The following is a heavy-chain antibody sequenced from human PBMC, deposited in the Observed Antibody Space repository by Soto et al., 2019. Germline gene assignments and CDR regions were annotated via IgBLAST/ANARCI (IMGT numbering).Heavy chain of an antibody. CDR1: GGSISSSSYY. V-gene: IGHV4-39*01. J-gene: IGHJ3*02. CDR2: IYYSGST. CDR3: ARSMKFGELLKPPAFDI. D-gene: IGHD3-10*01. Sequence: QLQLQESGPGLVKPSETLSLTCTVSGGSISSSSYYWGWIRQPPGKGLEWIGSIYYSGSTYYNPSLKSRVTISVDTSKNQFSLKLSSVTAADTAVYYCARSMKFGELLKPPAFDIWGQGTMVTVSS.